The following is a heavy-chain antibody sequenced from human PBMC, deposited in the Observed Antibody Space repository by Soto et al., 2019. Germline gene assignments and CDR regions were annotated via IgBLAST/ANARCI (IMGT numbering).Heavy chain of an antibody. CDR3: ARGTYYYDSSGYYAY. V-gene: IGHV3-21*01. CDR1: GFTFSSYS. Sequence: EVQLVESGGGLVKPGGSLRLSCAASGFTFSSYSMNWVRQAPGKGLEWVSSISSSSSYIYYADSVKGRFTISRDNAKNSLYLQMNSLRDEDTDVYYCARGTYYYDSSGYYAYWGQGTLVTVSS. J-gene: IGHJ4*02. D-gene: IGHD3-22*01. CDR2: ISSSSSYI.